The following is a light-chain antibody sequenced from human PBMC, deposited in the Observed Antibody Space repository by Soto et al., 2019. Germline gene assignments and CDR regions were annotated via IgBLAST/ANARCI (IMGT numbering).Light chain of an antibody. J-gene: IGLJ1*01. V-gene: IGLV2-14*01. CDR2: EVT. Sequence: SALTQPASVCASPGQSITLSCNRTSSDVGTYDDVSWYRQHPGKAPRLLIYEVTNRPSGVSNRFSGSTSGDTASLTISGLQAEDEGDYYCSSYSIGSTYVFGSGTKV. CDR3: SSYSIGSTYV. CDR1: SSDVGTYDD.